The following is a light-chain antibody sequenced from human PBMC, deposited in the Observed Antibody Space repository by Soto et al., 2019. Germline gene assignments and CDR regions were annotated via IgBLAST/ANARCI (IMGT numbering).Light chain of an antibody. J-gene: IGLJ2*01. CDR3: GSYTTSSTLV. V-gene: IGLV2-18*02. CDR1: SSDVGYYNR. Sequence: QSVLTQPPSVSGSPGQSVTISCTGTSSDVGYYNRVSWYQQPPGTAPKLMVFEVSNRPSGVPDRFSGSKSGNTASLTISGLQAEDEADYYCGSYTTSSTLVFGGGTQLTVL. CDR2: EVS.